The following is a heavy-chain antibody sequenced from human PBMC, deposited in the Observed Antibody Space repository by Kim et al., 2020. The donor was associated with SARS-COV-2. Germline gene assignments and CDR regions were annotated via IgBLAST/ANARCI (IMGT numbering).Heavy chain of an antibody. CDR3: ARDRGYCVSGVCPGSYYYGLDV. D-gene: IGHD2-8*01. CDR2: SSYDGSNE. Sequence: GGSLRLSCAASGFTFSGYVMHWVRQAPGKGLEWVALSSYDGSNEYYVDSVEGRFTISRDNSKNTLSLQMNSLRAEDTAVYYCARDRGYCVSGVCPGSYYYGLDVWGQGTTVTVSS. J-gene: IGHJ6*02. V-gene: IGHV3-30-3*01. CDR1: GFTFSGYV.